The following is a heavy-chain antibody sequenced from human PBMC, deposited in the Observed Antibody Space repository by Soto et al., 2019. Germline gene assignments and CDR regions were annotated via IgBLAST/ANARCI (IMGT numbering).Heavy chain of an antibody. Sequence: QVQLVQSGAEVKKPGSSVKVSCKASGGTFSSYAISWVRQAPGQGLEWMGGIIPIFGTVNYAQKFQGRVTITADESTSTAYMELSSLRSEDTAVYYCARDEVFWSSSSDVGWFDPWGQGTLVTVSS. D-gene: IGHD6-6*01. V-gene: IGHV1-69*01. CDR3: ARDEVFWSSSSDVGWFDP. CDR1: GGTFSSYA. J-gene: IGHJ5*02. CDR2: IIPIFGTV.